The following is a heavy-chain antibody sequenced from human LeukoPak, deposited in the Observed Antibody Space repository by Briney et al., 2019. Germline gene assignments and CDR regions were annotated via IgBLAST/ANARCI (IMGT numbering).Heavy chain of an antibody. V-gene: IGHV3-21*01. Sequence: GGSLRLSCAASGFTFSSYSMNWVRQARGKGLEWVSSISSSSSYIYYADSVKGRFTISRDNAKNSLYLQMNSLRAEDTAVYYCARDARTYSSSPLVSDYWGQGTLVTVSS. CDR3: ARDARTYSSSPLVSDY. J-gene: IGHJ4*02. CDR2: ISSSSSYI. CDR1: GFTFSSYS. D-gene: IGHD6-6*01.